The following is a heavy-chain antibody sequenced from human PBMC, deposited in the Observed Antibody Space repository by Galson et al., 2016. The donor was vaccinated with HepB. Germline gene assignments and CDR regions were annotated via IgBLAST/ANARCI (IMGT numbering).Heavy chain of an antibody. Sequence: SETLSLTCTVSGGSITTSGYYWSWIRQHPGKGLEWIGSIYYSGSTYQNPSLKTRVTISVDTSKNQFSLKLSSVTAADTAVYYCSRPNQFYSYGWGYYFDSWGQGTLVTVSS. D-gene: IGHD5-18*01. V-gene: IGHV4-39*01. CDR1: GGSITTSGYY. CDR2: IYYSGST. CDR3: SRPNQFYSYGWGYYFDS. J-gene: IGHJ4*02.